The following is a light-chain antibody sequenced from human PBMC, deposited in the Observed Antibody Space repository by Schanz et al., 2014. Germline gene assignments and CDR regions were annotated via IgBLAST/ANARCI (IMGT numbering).Light chain of an antibody. Sequence: QSVLVQPPSLSGTPGQRVTVSCSGSRSNVESNVVVWYRQVPGTAPKLLIYKNNQRPSGVPDRFSGSKSGNSAFVAISGLRSEDEDDYYCAAWDDSLTGRVFGGGTKLTVL. CDR2: KNN. V-gene: IGLV1-47*01. CDR1: RSNVESNV. J-gene: IGLJ3*02. CDR3: AAWDDSLTGRV.